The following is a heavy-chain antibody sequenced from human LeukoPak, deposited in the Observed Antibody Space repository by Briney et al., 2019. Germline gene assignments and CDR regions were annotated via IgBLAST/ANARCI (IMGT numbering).Heavy chain of an antibody. V-gene: IGHV4-31*03. D-gene: IGHD4-17*01. J-gene: IGHJ4*02. CDR3: ARIFYGDYLFFDY. Sequence: KSSETLSLTCTVSGGPISSGGYYWSWIRQHPGKGLEWIGYIYYSGSTYYNPSLKSRVAISVDTSKNQFSLKLSSVTAADTAVYYCARIFYGDYLFFDYWGQGTLVTVSS. CDR2: IYYSGST. CDR1: GGPISSGGYY.